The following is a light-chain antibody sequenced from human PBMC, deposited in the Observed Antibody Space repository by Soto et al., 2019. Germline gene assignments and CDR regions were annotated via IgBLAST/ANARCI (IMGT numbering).Light chain of an antibody. Sequence: DIVMTQSPDSLAVSLGERATINCKSSQSVLYSSNNKNYLAWYQQKPRQPPKLLIYWTSTRESGVPDRFSGSWSGTDFTLTISSLQAEDVAVYYCQQYYTTPYTFGQGTKLEIK. V-gene: IGKV4-1*01. J-gene: IGKJ2*01. CDR2: WTS. CDR3: QQYYTTPYT. CDR1: QSVLYSSNNKNY.